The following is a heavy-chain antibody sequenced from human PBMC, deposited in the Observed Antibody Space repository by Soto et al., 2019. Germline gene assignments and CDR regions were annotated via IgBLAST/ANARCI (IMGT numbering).Heavy chain of an antibody. CDR2: IDPSDSYT. Sequence: PGESLKISCKGSGYSFTSYWISWVRQMPGKGLEWMGRIDPSDSYTNYSPSFQGHVTISADKSISTAYLQWSSLKASDTAMYYCARLWGSGSPTLNWFDPWGQGTLVTVS. CDR1: GYSFTSYW. D-gene: IGHD3-10*01. CDR3: ARLWGSGSPTLNWFDP. J-gene: IGHJ5*02. V-gene: IGHV5-10-1*01.